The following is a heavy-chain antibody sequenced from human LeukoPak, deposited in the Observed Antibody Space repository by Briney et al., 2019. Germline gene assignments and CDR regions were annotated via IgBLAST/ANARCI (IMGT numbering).Heavy chain of an antibody. CDR3: TTLTVTPGP. J-gene: IGHJ5*02. V-gene: IGHV3-15*01. Sequence: GGSLRLSCAASGLTFSDAWMSWVRQAPGRGLEWVGRIKSEADGGATDYGAPVKGRFSISRDDSTKTLYLQMDSLKPEDTAVYYCTTLTVTPGPWGQGTLVTVSS. CDR2: IKSEADGGAT. CDR1: GLTFSDAW. D-gene: IGHD4-17*01.